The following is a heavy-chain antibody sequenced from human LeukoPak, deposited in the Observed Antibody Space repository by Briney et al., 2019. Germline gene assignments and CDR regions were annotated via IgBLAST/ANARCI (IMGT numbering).Heavy chain of an antibody. CDR2: ISSKGGST. CDR3: ARGSVYSSSSFDLWFDP. CDR1: GFTFSSYA. V-gene: IGHV3-64*01. J-gene: IGHJ5*02. D-gene: IGHD6-6*01. Sequence: GGSLRLSCAASGFTFSSYAMHWVRQAPGKGLEYVSAISSKGGSTYYANSVKDRFTISRDNSKNTLYLQMGSLRAEDMAVYYCARGSVYSSSSFDLWFDPRGQGTLVTVSS.